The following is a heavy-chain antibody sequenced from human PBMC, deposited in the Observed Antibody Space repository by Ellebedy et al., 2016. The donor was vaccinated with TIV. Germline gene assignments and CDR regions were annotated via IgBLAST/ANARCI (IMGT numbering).Heavy chain of an antibody. J-gene: IGHJ4*02. CDR2: IHSTGST. D-gene: IGHD6-19*01. Sequence: SETLSLTXTVSGDSIDDYYWSWIRQSPGKGLEWIGYIHSTGSTTYNPSLRSRVTISVDRSKNQFSLILTSVTAADTAVYYCARGDIAVAVAFDFWGPGTLVTVSS. V-gene: IGHV4-59*01. CDR3: ARGDIAVAVAFDF. CDR1: GDSIDDYY.